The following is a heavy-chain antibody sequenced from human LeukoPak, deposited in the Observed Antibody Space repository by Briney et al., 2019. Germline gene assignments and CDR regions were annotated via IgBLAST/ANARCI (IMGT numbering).Heavy chain of an antibody. CDR2: ISYDGSNN. CDR1: GFTFSSYA. CDR3: ASDWHGMAV. V-gene: IGHV3-30*04. J-gene: IGHJ6*02. Sequence: GGSLRLSCAASGFTFSSYAMHWVRQTPGKGLEWVAVISYDGSNNYYADSVKGRFTISRDNSKNTLYLQMNSLRAEDTAVYYCASDWHGMAVWGQGTTVTVSS.